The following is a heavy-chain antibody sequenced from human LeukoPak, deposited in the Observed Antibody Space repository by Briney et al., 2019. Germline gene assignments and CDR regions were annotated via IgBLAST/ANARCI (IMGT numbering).Heavy chain of an antibody. Sequence: SETLSLTCAVYGGSFSGYYWSWIRQPPGKGLEWIGEINHSGSTNYNPSLKSRVTISVDTSKNQFSLKLSSVTAADTAVYYCARGAGWSLRWFDPWGQGTLVTVS. J-gene: IGHJ5*02. V-gene: IGHV4-34*01. CDR2: INHSGST. CDR1: GGSFSGYY. CDR3: ARGAGWSLRWFDP. D-gene: IGHD6-19*01.